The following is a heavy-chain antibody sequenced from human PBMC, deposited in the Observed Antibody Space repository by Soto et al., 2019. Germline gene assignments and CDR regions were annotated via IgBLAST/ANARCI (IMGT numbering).Heavy chain of an antibody. J-gene: IGHJ5*02. CDR3: ARNYYGSGSYAPWFDT. CDR2: IYVNGNT. D-gene: IGHD3-10*01. V-gene: IGHV3-66*01. Sequence: SLRVSCSASIFTFSSYSMNWALQAPLKGLEWVSFIYVNGNTYSAASVKGRFSISRDSSKNTVYLQMDRLRAEDTAVYYCARNYYGSGSYAPWFDTWGQGTLVTVSS. CDR1: IFTFSSYS.